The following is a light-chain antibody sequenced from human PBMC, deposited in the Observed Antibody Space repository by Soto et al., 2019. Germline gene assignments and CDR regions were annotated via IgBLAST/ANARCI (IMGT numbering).Light chain of an antibody. J-gene: IGKJ4*01. CDR1: QGISTW. CDR3: QHYKNYSLT. CDR2: AAS. V-gene: IGKV1D-16*01. Sequence: DIQLTQSPSSLSASVGDRVTITCRASQGISTWLVWHQQKPGEAPKSLIYAASSLQSGVPSRLSGSGSGTDFTLTTSSLQPEDFATYSFQHYKNYSLTVGGGTLVDIX.